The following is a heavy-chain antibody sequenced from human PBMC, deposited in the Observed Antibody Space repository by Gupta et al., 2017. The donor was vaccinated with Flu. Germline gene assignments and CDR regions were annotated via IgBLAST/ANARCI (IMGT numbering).Heavy chain of an antibody. V-gene: IGHV1-69*01. CDR2: IIPRFEAT. D-gene: IGHD4-17*01. Sequence: AFRWVRHAPGKGIEWMGGIIPRFEATYFAQKFQGRITIAADDSSGTAYMELSSLRSDAPAVDYCARTPYGGNSDFYYFAMDGWGQGATVTVS. J-gene: IGHJ6*02. CDR3: ARTPYGGNSDFYYFAMDG. CDR1: A.